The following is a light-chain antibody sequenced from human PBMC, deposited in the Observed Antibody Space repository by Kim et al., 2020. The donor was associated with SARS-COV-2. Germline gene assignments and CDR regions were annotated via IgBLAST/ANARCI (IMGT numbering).Light chain of an antibody. CDR2: LEGSGRY. Sequence: SVKLTCTLSSGHSSYIIAWHQQQPGMAPRFLVRLEGSGRYHKGTGVPDRFSGTTSGADRYLTISNHRSEDEADYCCETSDTNTRVFGGGTQLTVL. V-gene: IGLV4-60*03. CDR1: SGHSSYI. CDR3: ETSDTNTRV. J-gene: IGLJ3*02.